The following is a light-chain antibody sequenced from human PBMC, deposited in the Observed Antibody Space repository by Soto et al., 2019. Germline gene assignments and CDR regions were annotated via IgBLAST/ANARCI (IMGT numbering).Light chain of an antibody. Sequence: EIVLKQSPGTLSLSPGERATLSCRASQSVNNYLAWYQQKPGQAPRLLIYDAINRATGIPARFSGSGSGTDFTLPISSIEAEDFGVYYCQQRGNWPWLTFGGGTRVEIK. V-gene: IGKV3-11*01. CDR1: QSVNNY. CDR2: DAI. J-gene: IGKJ4*01. CDR3: QQRGNWPWLT.